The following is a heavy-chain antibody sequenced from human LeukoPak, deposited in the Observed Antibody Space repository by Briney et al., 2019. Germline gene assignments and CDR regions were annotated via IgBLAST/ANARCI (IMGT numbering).Heavy chain of an antibody. Sequence: SETLSLTCTVSGGSISSYYWSWIRQPAGKGLEWIGRIYTSGSTNYNPSLKSRVTMSVDTSKNQFSLKLSSVTAADTAVYYCGGCSGGSRYPHYYYYMDVWGKGTTVTISS. J-gene: IGHJ6*03. CDR1: GGSISSYY. D-gene: IGHD2-15*01. CDR2: IYTSGST. V-gene: IGHV4-4*07. CDR3: GGCSGGSRYPHYYYYMDV.